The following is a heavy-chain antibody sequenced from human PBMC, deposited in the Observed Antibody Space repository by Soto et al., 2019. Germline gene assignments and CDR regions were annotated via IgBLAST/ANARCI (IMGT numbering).Heavy chain of an antibody. D-gene: IGHD6-19*01. Sequence: PSETLSLTCTVSGGSISSSSYYWGWIRQPPGKGLEWIGSIYYSGSTYYNPSLKSRVTISVDTSKNQFSLKLSSVTAADTAVYYCLGYSSGWYSRKFFDYWGQGTLVTVSS. CDR3: LGYSSGWYSRKFFDY. CDR1: GGSISSSSYY. V-gene: IGHV4-39*01. CDR2: IYYSGST. J-gene: IGHJ4*02.